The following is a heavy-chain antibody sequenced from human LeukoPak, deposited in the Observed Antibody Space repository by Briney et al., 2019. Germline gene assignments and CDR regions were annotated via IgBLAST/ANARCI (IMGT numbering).Heavy chain of an antibody. CDR1: GFTFSSYW. D-gene: IGHD3-3*01. V-gene: IGHV3-7*03. CDR3: AKGPLYYDFWSGLDY. J-gene: IGHJ4*02. Sequence: GGSLRLSCPASGFTFSSYWMSWVRQAPGKGLEWVANIKQDGSEKYYVDSVKGRFTISRDNSKNSLYLQMNSLRAEDTALYYCAKGPLYYDFWSGLDYWGQGTLVTVSS. CDR2: IKQDGSEK.